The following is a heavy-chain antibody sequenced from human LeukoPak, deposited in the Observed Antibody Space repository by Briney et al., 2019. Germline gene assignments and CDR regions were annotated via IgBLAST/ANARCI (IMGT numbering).Heavy chain of an antibody. CDR2: INHSGST. J-gene: IGHJ4*02. CDR1: GGSFSGYY. V-gene: IGHV4-34*01. Sequence: SETLSLTCAVYGGSFSGYYWSWIRQPPGEGLEWIGEINHSGSTNYNPSLKSRVTISVDTSKNQFSLKLSSVTAADTAVYYRARAGFRPGSYYNVGYWGRGTLVTVSS. CDR3: ARAGFRPGSYYNVGY. D-gene: IGHD3-10*01.